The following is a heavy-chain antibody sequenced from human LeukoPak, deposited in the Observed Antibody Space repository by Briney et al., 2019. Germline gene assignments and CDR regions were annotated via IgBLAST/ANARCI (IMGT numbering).Heavy chain of an antibody. CDR2: IWYDGSNK. CDR3: AKDPHPHQPVLYYFDY. CDR1: GFTFSSYG. V-gene: IGHV3-33*06. J-gene: IGHJ4*02. D-gene: IGHD2-8*01. Sequence: SGGSLRLSCAASGFTFSSYGMHWVRQAPGKGLEWVAVIWYDGSNKYYADSVKGRFTISRDNSKNTLYLQMNSLRAEDTAVYYCAKDPHPHQPVLYYFDYWGQGTLVAVSS.